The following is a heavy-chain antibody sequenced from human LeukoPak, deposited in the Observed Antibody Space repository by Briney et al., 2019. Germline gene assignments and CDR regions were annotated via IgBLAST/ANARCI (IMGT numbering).Heavy chain of an antibody. J-gene: IGHJ4*02. Sequence: ASVKVSFKVSGASLSETSIHWVRQAPGQWLEWMGGFDPEDGESIFAQRFQGRFSMTEDTSTDTAYMELRSLRPEDTAVYYCATADKWEPLDYWGQGTLVTVSS. CDR2: FDPEDGES. D-gene: IGHD1-26*01. CDR1: GASLSETS. V-gene: IGHV1-24*01. CDR3: ATADKWEPLDY.